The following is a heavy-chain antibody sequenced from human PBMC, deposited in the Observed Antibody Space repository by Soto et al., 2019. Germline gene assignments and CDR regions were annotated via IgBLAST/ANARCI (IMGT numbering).Heavy chain of an antibody. CDR3: ARQVFSREAYYYGMDV. CDR1: GGSISGSDYY. V-gene: IGHV4-39*01. D-gene: IGHD3-10*01. J-gene: IGHJ6*02. Sequence: PSETLSLTCTVSGGSISGSDYYWGWIRQPPGKGLEWIGSIYYSGSSYYSPSLKSRVTISVDTSKNQFSLKLSSVTAADTAVYYCARQVFSREAYYYGMDVWGQGTTVTVSS. CDR2: IYYSGSS.